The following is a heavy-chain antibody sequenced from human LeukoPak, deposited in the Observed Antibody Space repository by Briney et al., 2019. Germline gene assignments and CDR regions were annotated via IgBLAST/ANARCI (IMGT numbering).Heavy chain of an antibody. J-gene: IGHJ4*02. CDR2: INWNGGST. V-gene: IGHV3-20*04. CDR1: GFAFDDYG. D-gene: IGHD6-19*01. CDR3: ARVSGFLAGLESYFDY. Sequence: GGSLRLSCAVSGFAFDDYGMSWVRQAPGKGLEWVSGINWNGGSTGYADSVKGRFTISRDNAKNSLYLQMNSLRAEDTALYYCARVSGFLAGLESYFDYWGQGTLVAVSS.